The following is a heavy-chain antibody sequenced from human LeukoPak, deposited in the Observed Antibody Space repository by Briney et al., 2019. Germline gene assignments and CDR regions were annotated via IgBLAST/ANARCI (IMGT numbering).Heavy chain of an antibody. J-gene: IGHJ4*02. CDR3: VRHTTSGWYQVVY. D-gene: IGHD6-19*01. Sequence: SETLSLTCTVSGGSISSYYWSWNRQPPGKGLEWIGFITYSGSTDHNPSLKSRVTISVDASKNQFSLKLTSVTAADTAVYYCVRHTTSGWYQVVYWGQGTLVTVSS. CDR2: ITYSGST. CDR1: GGSISSYY. V-gene: IGHV4-59*01.